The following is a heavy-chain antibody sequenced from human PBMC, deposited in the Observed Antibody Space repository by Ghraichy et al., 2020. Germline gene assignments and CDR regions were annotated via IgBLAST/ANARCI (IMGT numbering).Heavy chain of an antibody. CDR2: IGYDGGNK. CDR1: GFDFPIHG. Sequence: GGSLRLSWETSGFDFPIHGMHWVRQAPGKGLEWVAFIGYDGGNKYEADSVAGRFTIARDNSKHTLYLQMSSLRPEDSAMYYCAKDPRRTRLVGAPTFDYWGQGVRVTVSS. J-gene: IGHJ4*02. V-gene: IGHV3-30*02. CDR3: AKDPRRTRLVGAPTFDY. D-gene: IGHD1-26*01.